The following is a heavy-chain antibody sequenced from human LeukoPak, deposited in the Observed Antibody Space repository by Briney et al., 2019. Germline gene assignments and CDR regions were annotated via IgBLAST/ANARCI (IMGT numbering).Heavy chain of an antibody. CDR1: GYSFTSYW. CDR3: ALDSSGYSHFDY. Sequence: GESLKISCKGSGYSFTSYWIGWVRQMPGKGLEWMGIIFPGVSCTRYSPSFQGQVTISDDKSISIAYLQWSSLKASDTAMYYCALDSSGYSHFDYWGQGTLVTAPS. V-gene: IGHV5-51*01. D-gene: IGHD3-22*01. J-gene: IGHJ4*02. CDR2: IFPGVSCT.